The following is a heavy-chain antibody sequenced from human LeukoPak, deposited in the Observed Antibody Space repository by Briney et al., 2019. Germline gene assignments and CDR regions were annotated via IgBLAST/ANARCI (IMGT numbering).Heavy chain of an antibody. CDR1: GGSISSYY. J-gene: IGHJ5*02. D-gene: IGHD6-13*01. Sequence: SETLSLTCTVSGGSISSYYWSRIRQPAGKGLEWIGRIYTSGSTNYNPSLKSRVTISVDTSKNQFSLKLSSVTAADTAVYYCARGRIQYSSRYNWFDPWGQGTLVTVSS. CDR2: IYTSGST. V-gene: IGHV4-4*07. CDR3: ARGRIQYSSRYNWFDP.